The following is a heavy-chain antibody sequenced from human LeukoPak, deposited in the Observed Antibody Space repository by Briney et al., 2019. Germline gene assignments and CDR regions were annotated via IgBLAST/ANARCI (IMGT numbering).Heavy chain of an antibody. CDR2: INHTGRT. D-gene: IGHD3-10*01. CDR3: ASLTEYYPSNWFDP. CDR1: GGSFNIYY. J-gene: IGHJ5*02. Sequence: PSETLSLTCAVNGGSFNIYYWSWIRQPPGEGLEWIGEINHTGRTNYNPSLKSRVTISIDTPKNQFSLNLNSVTAADTAVYYCASLTEYYPSNWFDPWGQGTLVTVSS. V-gene: IGHV4-34*01.